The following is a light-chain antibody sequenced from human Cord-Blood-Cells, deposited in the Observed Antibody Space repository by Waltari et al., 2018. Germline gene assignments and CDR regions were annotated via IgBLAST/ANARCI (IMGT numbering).Light chain of an antibody. J-gene: IGKJ4*01. CDR2: AAS. V-gene: IGKV1-9*01. CDR1: QGISSY. Sequence: DIQLTQSPSFLSASLGDRVTITCRASQGISSYLAWYQQKPGKAPKLLIYAASTLQSGVPSRFSGSGSGTEFTLTISSLQPEDFATYYCQQLNSYPTFGGGTKVEIK. CDR3: QQLNSYPT.